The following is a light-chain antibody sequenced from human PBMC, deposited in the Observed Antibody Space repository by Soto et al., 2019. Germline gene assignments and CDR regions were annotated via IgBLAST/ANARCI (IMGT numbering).Light chain of an antibody. CDR3: SSYTRSSTLI. CDR2: EVR. CDR1: SSDVGGYNY. Sequence: QSVLTQPASVSGSPGQSITISCTGTSSDVGGYNYVSWYRQRPGKAPKLMIYEVRNRPSGVSNRFSGSKSGNTASLTISGLQAEDEADYYCSSYTRSSTLIFGIGTKVTVL. J-gene: IGLJ1*01. V-gene: IGLV2-14*01.